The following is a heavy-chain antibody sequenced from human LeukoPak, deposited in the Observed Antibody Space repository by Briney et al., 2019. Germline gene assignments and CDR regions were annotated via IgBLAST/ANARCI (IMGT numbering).Heavy chain of an antibody. CDR1: GGSISSSNW. Sequence: SETLSLTCAVSGGSISSSNWWSWVRQPPGKGLEWIGEIYHSGSTNYNPTLKSRVTISVDKSKNQFSLKLSSVTAADTAVYYCARGGFFIAARTDFDYWGQGTLVTVSS. CDR3: ARGGFFIAARTDFDY. D-gene: IGHD6-6*01. V-gene: IGHV4-4*02. CDR2: IYHSGST. J-gene: IGHJ4*02.